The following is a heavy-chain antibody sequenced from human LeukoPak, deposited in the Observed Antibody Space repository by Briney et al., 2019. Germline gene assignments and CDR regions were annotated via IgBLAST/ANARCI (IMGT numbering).Heavy chain of an antibody. V-gene: IGHV3-53*01. CDR1: GFTVSSNY. CDR2: IYSGGST. CDR3: ARVSRDYDSSGGTFDY. Sequence: GGSLRLSCAASGFTVSSNYMSWVRQAPGKGLEWVSVIYSGGSTYYADSVKGRFTISRDNSKNTLYLQMNSLRAEDTAVYYCARVSRDYDSSGGTFDYWGQGALVTVSS. D-gene: IGHD3-22*01. J-gene: IGHJ4*02.